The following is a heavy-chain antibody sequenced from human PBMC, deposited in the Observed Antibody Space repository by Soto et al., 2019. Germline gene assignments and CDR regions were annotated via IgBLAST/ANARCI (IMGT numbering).Heavy chain of an antibody. CDR3: ARSVRVAPMDV. CDR1: GGSISSYY. J-gene: IGHJ6*02. CDR2: TYYSGST. V-gene: IGHV4-59*01. Sequence: WETLSLTCTVSGGSISSYYWSWIRQPPGKGLEWIGYTYYSGSTNYNPSLKSRVSISVDRSQNHFSLKLRSVTAADTAVYYCARSVRVAPMDVWGQGTTVTVSS. D-gene: IGHD2-15*01.